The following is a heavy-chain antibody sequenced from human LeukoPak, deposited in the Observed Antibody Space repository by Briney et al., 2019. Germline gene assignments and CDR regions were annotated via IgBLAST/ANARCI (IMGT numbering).Heavy chain of an antibody. D-gene: IGHD1-26*01. CDR1: GGSFSGHY. CDR2: INDSGST. CDR3: ARRLLVGGIDS. J-gene: IGHJ4*02. Sequence: PSETLSLICAVYGGSFSGHYWTWIRQPQPPGTGLEWIGEINDSGSTNYNSSLKSRVTISVDTSKNQFSLKLASVTAADTAVYYCARRLLVGGIDSWGQGNLVTVSS. V-gene: IGHV4-34*01.